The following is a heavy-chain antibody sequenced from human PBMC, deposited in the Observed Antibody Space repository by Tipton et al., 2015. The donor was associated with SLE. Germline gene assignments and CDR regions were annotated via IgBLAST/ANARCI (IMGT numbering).Heavy chain of an antibody. CDR3: AREYQLSCDAFDI. V-gene: IGHV1-2*02. D-gene: IGHD2-2*01. CDR1: GGTFSSYA. Sequence: QVQLVQSGAEVKKPGSSVKVSCKASGGTFSSYAINWVRQAPGQGLEWMGWINPNSGGTNYAQKFQGRVTMTRDTSISTAYMELSRLRSDDTAVYYCAREYQLSCDAFDIWGQGTMVTVSS. CDR2: INPNSGGT. J-gene: IGHJ3*02.